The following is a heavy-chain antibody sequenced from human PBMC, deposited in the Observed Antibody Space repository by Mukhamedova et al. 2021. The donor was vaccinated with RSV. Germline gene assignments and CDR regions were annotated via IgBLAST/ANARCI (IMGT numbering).Heavy chain of an antibody. CDR2: NSGGT. D-gene: IGHD2-15*01. J-gene: IGHJ5*02. CDR3: ARDLGYCSGGSCCFRDNNWFDP. V-gene: IGHV1-2*02. Sequence: NSGGTNYAQKFQGRVTMTRDTSISTAYMELSRLRSDDTAVYYCARDLGYCSGGSCCFRDNNWFDPWGQGTLVTVSS.